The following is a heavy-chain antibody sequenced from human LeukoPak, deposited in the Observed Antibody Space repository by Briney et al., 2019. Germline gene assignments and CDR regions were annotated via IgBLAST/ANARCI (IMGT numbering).Heavy chain of an antibody. V-gene: IGHV3-9*01. J-gene: IGHJ4*02. CDR1: GFTFDDYA. CDR3: AKDIGSSGWYADY. D-gene: IGHD6-19*01. Sequence: PGGSLRLSCAASGFTFDDYAMHWVRQAPGKGLEWVSGISWNSGSIGYADSVKGRLTISRDNAKNSPYLQMNSLRAEDTALYYCAKDIGSSGWYADYWGQGTLVTVSS. CDR2: ISWNSGSI.